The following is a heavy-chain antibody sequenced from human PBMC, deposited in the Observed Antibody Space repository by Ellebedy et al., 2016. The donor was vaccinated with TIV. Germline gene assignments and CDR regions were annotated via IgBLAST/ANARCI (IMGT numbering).Heavy chain of an antibody. Sequence: GESLKISXAASEFAFSLYGMHWVRQAPGKGLEWVAYISYHDVRRYYADSVKGRFTISRDNSKNTLSLQMNSLRAEDTAIYYCARHYVPDYGSGTFYPSDHWGQGTLVTVSS. CDR1: EFAFSLYG. D-gene: IGHD3-10*01. V-gene: IGHV3-30*03. CDR3: ARHYVPDYGSGTFYPSDH. CDR2: ISYHDVRR. J-gene: IGHJ4*02.